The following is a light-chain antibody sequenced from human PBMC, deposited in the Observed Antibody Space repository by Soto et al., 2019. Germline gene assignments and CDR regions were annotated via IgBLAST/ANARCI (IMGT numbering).Light chain of an antibody. Sequence: EIVMTQSPATLSVSPGERATLSCRASQSVSSDLAWYQQKPGQAPRLLIYGASTRATAIPARFSGSGSGTEFTLTISILQSEDFAVYYCQQYNYWWTFGQGTKVEIK. J-gene: IGKJ1*01. V-gene: IGKV3-15*01. CDR2: GAS. CDR1: QSVSSD. CDR3: QQYNYWWT.